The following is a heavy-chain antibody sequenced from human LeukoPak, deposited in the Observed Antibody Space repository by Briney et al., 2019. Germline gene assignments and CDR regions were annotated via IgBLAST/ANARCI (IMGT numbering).Heavy chain of an antibody. D-gene: IGHD3-10*01. Sequence: PGGSLRLSCAASGFTVSSNYMSWVRQAPGKGLEWVSSILSGGDTASYADPVRGRFTIFRHNSKNTLYLEMNSLRAEDTAIYYCAKDLISPRRVGSSEKLDYWGQGTLVTVSS. V-gene: IGHV3-23*01. CDR3: AKDLISPRRVGSSEKLDY. CDR1: GFTVSSNY. J-gene: IGHJ4*02. CDR2: ILSGGDTA.